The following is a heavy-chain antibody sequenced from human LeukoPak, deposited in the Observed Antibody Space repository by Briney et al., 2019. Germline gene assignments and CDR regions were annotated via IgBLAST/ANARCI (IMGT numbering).Heavy chain of an antibody. D-gene: IGHD6-19*01. V-gene: IGHV1-8*01. CDR2: MNPNSGKA. CDR3: ARYEYRGGWGY. Sequence: ASVKVSCKASGYTFTSYDINWVRQATGQGLEWMGWMNPNSGKAGYAQKFQGRLTMTRNTSISTAYMELSSLRSEDTAVYYCARYEYRGGWGYWGQGTLVTVSS. CDR1: GYTFTSYD. J-gene: IGHJ4*02.